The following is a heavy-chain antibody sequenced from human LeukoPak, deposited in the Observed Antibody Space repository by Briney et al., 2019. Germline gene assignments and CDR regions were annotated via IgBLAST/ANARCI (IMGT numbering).Heavy chain of an antibody. CDR3: STGSGHALDI. V-gene: IGHV3-74*01. CDR1: GFTFSSYW. J-gene: IGHJ3*02. Sequence: GGSLRLSCAAPGFTFSSYWMHWVRQVPGKGLVWVSRINSDGSSTSYADSVKGRFTISRDNAKNTLYVQMNSLRAEDTAVYYCSTGSGHALDIWGRGTMVTVSS. D-gene: IGHD3-10*01. CDR2: INSDGSST.